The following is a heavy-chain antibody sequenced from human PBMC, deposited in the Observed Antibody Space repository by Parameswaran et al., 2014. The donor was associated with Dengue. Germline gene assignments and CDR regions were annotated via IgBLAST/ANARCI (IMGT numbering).Heavy chain of an antibody. J-gene: IGHJ6*02. D-gene: IGHD2-2*01. Sequence: RWIRQPPGKGLEWIGYIYYSGSTNYNPSLKSRVTISVDTSKNQFSLKLSSVTAADTAVYYCARSPIVVVPAALGAYYYYYYGMDVWGQGTTVTVSS. CDR3: ARSPIVVVPAALGAYYYYYYGMDV. CDR2: IYYSGST. V-gene: IGHV4-59*01.